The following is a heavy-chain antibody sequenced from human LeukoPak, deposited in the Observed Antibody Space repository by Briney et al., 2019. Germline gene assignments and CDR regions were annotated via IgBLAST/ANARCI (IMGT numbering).Heavy chain of an antibody. CDR2: VYYSGTT. D-gene: IGHD3-22*01. CDR3: ARGRDTTGFPLGY. Sequence: PSETLSLTCTVSGGLIGNYFWSWIRQPPGKGLEWIEYVYYSGTTNYKPSLKSRATISVDSSQNQFSLKLTSVTAADTAVYYCARGRDTTGFPLGYWGQGTLVVVSS. CDR1: GGLIGNYF. J-gene: IGHJ4*02. V-gene: IGHV4-59*01.